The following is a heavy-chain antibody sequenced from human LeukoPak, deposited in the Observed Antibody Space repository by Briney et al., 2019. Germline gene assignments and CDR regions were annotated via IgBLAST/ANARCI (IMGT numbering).Heavy chain of an antibody. CDR2: ISGSSSTI. CDR3: ARDLSGTYPFDL. Sequence: GSLTLSCVASRFIFCMISMDWVRQGQGKGREWISQISGSSSTILYKDSVKGPYTISRDNANNSLYLQMNSLRDEDTAVYYCARDLSGTYPFDLWGQGTLVTVS. V-gene: IGHV3-48*02. J-gene: IGHJ4*02. CDR1: RFIFCMIS. D-gene: IGHD1-26*01.